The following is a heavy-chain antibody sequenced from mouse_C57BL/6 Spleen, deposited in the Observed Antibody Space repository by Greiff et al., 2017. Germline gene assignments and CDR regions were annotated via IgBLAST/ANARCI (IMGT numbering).Heavy chain of an antibody. J-gene: IGHJ2*01. Sequence: VQLQQSGPGLVKPGASVKLPCKASGYTFTDYNMDWVKQSLGKSLEWIGDINPNNGGTIYNQKFKGKATLTVDKASSTAYMELCSLTSEDTAVYYCAREGSDYWGQGTTLTVSS. CDR1: GYTFTDYN. CDR2: INPNNGGT. CDR3: AREGSDY. V-gene: IGHV1-18*01.